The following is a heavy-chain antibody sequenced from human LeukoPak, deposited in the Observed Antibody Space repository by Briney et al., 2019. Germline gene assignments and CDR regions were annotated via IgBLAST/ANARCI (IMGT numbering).Heavy chain of an antibody. CDR1: GFTFSSYA. J-gene: IGHJ4*02. V-gene: IGHV3-23*01. Sequence: GGSLRLSCAASGFTFSSYAMSWVRQAPGKVLEWVSAISGSGGSTYYTDSVKVRFIIYKDNSKHKLYLQVNSLRAEDTAVYYCAKIFGAPAVYYYDSSGFWGQGTLVTVSS. D-gene: IGHD3-22*01. CDR2: ISGSGGST. CDR3: AKIFGAPAVYYYDSSGF.